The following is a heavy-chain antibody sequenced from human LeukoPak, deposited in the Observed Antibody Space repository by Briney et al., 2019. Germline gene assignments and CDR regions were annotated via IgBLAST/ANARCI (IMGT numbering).Heavy chain of an antibody. J-gene: IGHJ4*02. D-gene: IGHD2-2*01. Sequence: ASVKVSCKVSGYTLTELSMHWVRQAPGKGLEWMGGFDPEDGETIYAQKFQGRVTMTEDTFTDTAYMELSSLRSEDTAVYYCATDSGYCSSTSCWQLFDYWGQGTLVTVSS. CDR3: ATDSGYCSSTSCWQLFDY. CDR1: GYTLTELS. V-gene: IGHV1-24*01. CDR2: FDPEDGET.